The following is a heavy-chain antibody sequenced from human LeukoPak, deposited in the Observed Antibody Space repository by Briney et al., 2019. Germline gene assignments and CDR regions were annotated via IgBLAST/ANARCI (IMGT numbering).Heavy chain of an antibody. Sequence: PSETLSLTCTVSGGSISSYYGSWIRQPPGKGLEWIGYIYYSGSTNYNPSLKSRVTISVDTSKNQFSLKLSSVTAADTAVYYCARGGWYAFDYWGQGTLVTVSS. CDR1: GGSISSYY. CDR2: IYYSGST. D-gene: IGHD6-19*01. CDR3: ARGGWYAFDY. V-gene: IGHV4-59*01. J-gene: IGHJ4*02.